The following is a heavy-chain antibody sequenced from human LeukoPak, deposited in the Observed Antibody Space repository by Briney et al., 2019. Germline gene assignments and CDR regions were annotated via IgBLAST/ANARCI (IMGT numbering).Heavy chain of an antibody. CDR1: GFIFSSYR. J-gene: IGHJ6*04. V-gene: IGHV3-48*01. CDR3: ARDRGYGVYMDV. Sequence: GGSLRLSCAASGFIFSSYRMSWFRQAPGKGLEWVSTITSNTDSTYYADSVKGRFTISRDNAKNSLYLQMNSLRAEDTAVYYCARDRGYGVYMDVWGKGTTVTVSS. D-gene: IGHD3-22*01. CDR2: ITSNTDST.